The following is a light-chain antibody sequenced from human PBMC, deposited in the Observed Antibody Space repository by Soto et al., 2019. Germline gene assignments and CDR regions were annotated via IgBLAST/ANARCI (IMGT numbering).Light chain of an antibody. CDR2: AAS. V-gene: IGKV3-20*01. CDR1: QSLSSTY. J-gene: IGKJ1*01. CDR3: QQYGSSPT. Sequence: VLTQSPGTLSLSPGERATLSCRASQSLSSTYLAWYQQKPGQAPRLLIYAASNRATGIPDRFSGSGSGADFTLTISRLEPEDFAVYYCQQYGSSPTCGQGTKVDIK.